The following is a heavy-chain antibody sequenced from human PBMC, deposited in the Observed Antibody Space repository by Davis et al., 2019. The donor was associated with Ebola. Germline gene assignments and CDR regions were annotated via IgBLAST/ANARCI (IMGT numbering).Heavy chain of an antibody. CDR1: GFTFSSYS. V-gene: IGHV3-48*01. J-gene: IGHJ3*02. CDR3: AKGHDSSGYYYTLNDAFDI. Sequence: GGSLRLSCAASGFTFSSYSMNWVRQAPGKGLEWVSYISSSSSTIYYADSVKGRFTISRDNAKNSLYLQMNSLRAEDTAVYYCAKGHDSSGYYYTLNDAFDIWGQGTMVTVSS. CDR2: ISSSSSTI. D-gene: IGHD3-22*01.